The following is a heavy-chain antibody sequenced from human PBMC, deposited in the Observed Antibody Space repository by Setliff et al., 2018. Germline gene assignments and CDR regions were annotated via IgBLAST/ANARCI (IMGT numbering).Heavy chain of an antibody. CDR3: AKDPNLYSGTWGGLHYFDY. CDR1: GGSLSRGGYY. V-gene: IGHV4-31*03. CDR2: IYYSGST. Sequence: SETLSLTCTVSGGSLSRGGYYWSWIRQHPGKGLEWIGYIYYSGSTYYNPSLKSRVTISGDTSKNQFSLKLSSVTAADTAVYYCAKDPNLYSGTWGGLHYFDYWGQGTLVTVSS. D-gene: IGHD1-26*01. J-gene: IGHJ4*02.